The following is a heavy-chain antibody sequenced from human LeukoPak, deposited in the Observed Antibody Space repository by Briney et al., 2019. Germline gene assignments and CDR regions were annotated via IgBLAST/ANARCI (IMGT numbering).Heavy chain of an antibody. CDR1: GYTFTDYY. CDR3: ARDPSTYEEQLAFDY. D-gene: IGHD3-3*01. J-gene: IGHJ4*02. Sequence: ASVKVSCKASGYTFTDYYMHWVRQAPGQGLAGMGWINPNSGGTNYAQTFQGRVTLTRATSINTAYMELSRLRSDDTAVYYCARDPSTYEEQLAFDYWGQGTLVTVSS. CDR2: INPNSGGT. V-gene: IGHV1-2*02.